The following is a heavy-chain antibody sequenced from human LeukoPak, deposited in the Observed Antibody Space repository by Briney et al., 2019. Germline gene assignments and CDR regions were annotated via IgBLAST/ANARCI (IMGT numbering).Heavy chain of an antibody. V-gene: IGHV4-4*07. CDR2: IYTSGST. D-gene: IGHD2-15*01. CDR1: GGSISSYY. Sequence: SETLSLTCTVSGGSISSYYWSWIPQPTGKGLDWIGRIYTSGSTNYNPSLKSRVTMSVDTSKNQFSLKLSSVTAADTAVYFCASEQVVPEAFDIWGQGTMVPVSS. CDR3: ASEQVVPEAFDI. J-gene: IGHJ3*02.